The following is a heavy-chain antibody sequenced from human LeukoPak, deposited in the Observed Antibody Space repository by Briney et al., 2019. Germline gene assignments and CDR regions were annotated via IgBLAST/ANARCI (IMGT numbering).Heavy chain of an antibody. CDR2: INPNSGGT. Sequence: ASVKVSCKASGYTFTGYYMHWVRQAPGQGLEWMGWINPNSGGTSYAQKFHGRVTLTRDTSINTAYMDLSSLTSDDTAVYYCASLTVTTGAGDYWGQGTLATVSS. V-gene: IGHV1-2*02. D-gene: IGHD4-17*01. J-gene: IGHJ4*02. CDR3: ASLTVTTGAGDY. CDR1: GYTFTGYY.